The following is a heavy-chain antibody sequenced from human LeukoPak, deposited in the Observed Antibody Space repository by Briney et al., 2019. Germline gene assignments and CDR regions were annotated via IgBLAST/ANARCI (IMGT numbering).Heavy chain of an antibody. V-gene: IGHV3-48*01. J-gene: IGHJ5*02. Sequence: GGSLRLSCVASGFTISSNYMSWVRRAPGKGLEWLSYISTSSSTIFYADSVKGRFTISRDNAKNSLYLQMNSLRAEDTAVYYCARSTTSGGFDPWGQGTLVTVSS. CDR2: ISTSSSTI. CDR1: GFTISSNY. D-gene: IGHD2-2*01. CDR3: ARSTTSGGFDP.